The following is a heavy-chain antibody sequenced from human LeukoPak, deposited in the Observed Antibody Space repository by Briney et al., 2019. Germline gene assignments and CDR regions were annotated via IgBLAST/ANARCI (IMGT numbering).Heavy chain of an antibody. V-gene: IGHV4-38-2*02. CDR3: ARDGRGAYCGGDCYSDY. D-gene: IGHD2-21*02. J-gene: IGHJ4*02. Sequence: SETLSLTCTVSGYPISSGYYWGWIRQPPGKGLEWIGSIYHSGSTYYNPSLKSRVTISVDTSKNQFSLKLSSVTAADTAVYYCARDGRGAYCGGDCYSDYWGQGTLVTVSS. CDR1: GYPISSGYY. CDR2: IYHSGST.